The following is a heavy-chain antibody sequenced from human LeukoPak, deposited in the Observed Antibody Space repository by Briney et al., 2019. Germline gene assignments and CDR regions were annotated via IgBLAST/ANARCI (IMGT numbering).Heavy chain of an antibody. D-gene: IGHD3-3*01. CDR3: ARGRPLVRFLEWLSPKNNWFDP. J-gene: IGHJ5*02. CDR1: GGSISSYY. Sequence: PSETLSLTCTVSGGSISSYYWSWIRQPPGKGLEWIGYIYYSGSTNYNPSLKSRVTISVDTSKNQFSLKLSSVTAADTAVYYCARGRPLVRFLEWLSPKNNWFDPWGQGTLVTVSS. V-gene: IGHV4-59*12. CDR2: IYYSGST.